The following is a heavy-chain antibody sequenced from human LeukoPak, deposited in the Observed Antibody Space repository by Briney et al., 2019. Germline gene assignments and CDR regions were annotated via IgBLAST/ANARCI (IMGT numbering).Heavy chain of an antibody. J-gene: IGHJ4*02. CDR2: IKQDGSEK. CDR3: ARDRQKSYYYGSGSYDY. D-gene: IGHD3-10*01. CDR1: GFTFSSYW. Sequence: GGSLRLSCAASGFTFSSYWMSWVRQAPGKGLEWVANIKQDGSEKYYVDSVKGRFTISRDSAKNSLYLQMNSLRAEDTAVYYCARDRQKSYYYGSGSYDYWGQGTLVTVSS. V-gene: IGHV3-7*01.